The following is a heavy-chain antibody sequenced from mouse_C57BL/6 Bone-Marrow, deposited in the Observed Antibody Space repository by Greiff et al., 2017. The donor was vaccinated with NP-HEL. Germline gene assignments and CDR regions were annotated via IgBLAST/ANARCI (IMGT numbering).Heavy chain of an antibody. Sequence: QVQLQQSGAELARPGASVKLSCKASGYTFTSYGISWVKQRTGQGLEWIGEIYPRSGNTYYNEKFKGKATLTADKYSSTAYMELRSLTSEDSAVYFCARGDYYGSSYDYWGQGTTLTVSS. CDR3: ARGDYYGSSYDY. J-gene: IGHJ2*01. V-gene: IGHV1-81*01. CDR2: IYPRSGNT. CDR1: GYTFTSYG. D-gene: IGHD1-1*01.